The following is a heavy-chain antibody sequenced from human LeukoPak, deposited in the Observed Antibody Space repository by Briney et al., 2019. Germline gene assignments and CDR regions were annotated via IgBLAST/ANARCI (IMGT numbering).Heavy chain of an antibody. D-gene: IGHD2-2*01. Sequence: ASVTVSFKASGYTFTGYYMHWVRQAPGQGLEWMGWINPNSGGTNYAQKFQGRVTMTRDTSISTAYMELSRLRSDDTAVYYCARDQGGGIVVVPAAMSAFDIWGQGTMVTVSS. CDR3: ARDQGGGIVVVPAAMSAFDI. V-gene: IGHV1-2*02. CDR2: INPNSGGT. CDR1: GYTFTGYY. J-gene: IGHJ3*02.